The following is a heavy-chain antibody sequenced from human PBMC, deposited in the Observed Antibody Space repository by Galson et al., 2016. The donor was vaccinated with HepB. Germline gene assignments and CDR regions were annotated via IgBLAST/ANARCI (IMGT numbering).Heavy chain of an antibody. CDR1: GFSLTTRGVG. CDR2: IYWDDDK. J-gene: IGHJ4*02. Sequence: PALVKPTQTLTLTCTFSGFSLTTRGVGVGWIRQPPGKALEWLALIYWDDDKRYSPSLKRRLLITKDTSKNQVVLTMTNMDPVDTGTYYCGHVYGNPDYWGLGTLVTVSS. CDR3: GHVYGNPDY. V-gene: IGHV2-5*02. D-gene: IGHD1-26*01.